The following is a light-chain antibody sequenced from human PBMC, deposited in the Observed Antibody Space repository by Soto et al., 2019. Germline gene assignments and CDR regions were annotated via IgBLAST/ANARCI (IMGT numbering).Light chain of an antibody. CDR1: QGISNS. CDR2: AAS. Sequence: DIPMAQSPSSLSASVGDRVTITCRASQGISNSLAWYQQKQEKXPKAVIYAASSLQSGVPSRFSGSGFGTDLTLTISSLQPEDCETYDCQQYNSFPVTFGQGTRLEI. V-gene: IGKV1D-16*01. J-gene: IGKJ5*01. CDR3: QQYNSFPVT.